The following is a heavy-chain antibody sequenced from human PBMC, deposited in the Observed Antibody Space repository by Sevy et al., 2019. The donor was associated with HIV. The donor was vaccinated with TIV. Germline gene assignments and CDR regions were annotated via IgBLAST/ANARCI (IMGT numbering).Heavy chain of an antibody. D-gene: IGHD3-3*01. J-gene: IGHJ4*02. CDR3: AKYGRDFWSRFYTGIDY. CDR1: DDSLTSDY. V-gene: IGHV4-59*08. CDR2: IYNTGST. Sequence: SETLSLTCIVSDDSLTSDYWSWIRQPPGKGLEWIAYIYNTGSTNYNPSLTSRVSISVDTSKNQLSLGLSSVTAADTAVYYCAKYGRDFWSRFYTGIDYWGQGTQVTVSS.